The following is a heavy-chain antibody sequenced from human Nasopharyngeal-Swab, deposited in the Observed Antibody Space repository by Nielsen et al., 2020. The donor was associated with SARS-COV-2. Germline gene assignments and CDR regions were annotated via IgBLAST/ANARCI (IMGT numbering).Heavy chain of an antibody. D-gene: IGHD6-19*01. CDR3: AREDKGQWLVPGSFDY. CDR2: ISSSSSTI. J-gene: IGHJ4*02. V-gene: IGHV3-48*04. CDR1: GFTFSSYS. Sequence: ESLKISCAASGFTFSSYSMNWVRQAPGKGLEWVSYISSSSSTIYYADSVKGRFTISRDNAKNSLYLQMNSLRAEDTAVYYCAREDKGQWLVPGSFDYWGQGTLVTVSS.